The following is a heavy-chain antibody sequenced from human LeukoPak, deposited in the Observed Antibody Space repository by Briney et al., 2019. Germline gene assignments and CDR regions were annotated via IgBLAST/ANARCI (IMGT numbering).Heavy chain of an antibody. CDR1: GGSISSYY. CDR2: IYYSGST. Sequence: SETLSLTCTVSGGSISSYYWSWIRQPPGKGLEWIGYIYYSGSTNYNPSLKSRVTISVDTSKNQFSLKLSSVTAADTAVYYCAGGGKERSSWAPTPTNWGQGTLVTVSS. J-gene: IGHJ4*02. D-gene: IGHD6-13*01. CDR3: AGGGKERSSWAPTPTN. V-gene: IGHV4-59*01.